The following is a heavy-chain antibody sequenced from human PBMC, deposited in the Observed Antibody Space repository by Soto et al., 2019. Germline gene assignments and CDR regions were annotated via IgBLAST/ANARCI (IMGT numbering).Heavy chain of an antibody. J-gene: IGHJ6*02. D-gene: IGHD1-26*01. CDR1: GGTFSSYA. V-gene: IGHV1-69*01. CDR3: ARLGWELRSYYYGMDV. CDR2: IIPIFGTA. Sequence: QVQLVQSGAEVKKPGSSVKVSCKASGGTFSSYAISWVRQAPGQGLEWMGGIIPIFGTANYAQKFQGRVTITADESTSTADMELSSLRSEDTAVYYCARLGWELRSYYYGMDVWGQGTTVTVSS.